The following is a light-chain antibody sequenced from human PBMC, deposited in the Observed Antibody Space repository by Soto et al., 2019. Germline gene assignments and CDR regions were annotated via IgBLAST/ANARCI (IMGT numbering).Light chain of an antibody. J-gene: IGKJ5*01. CDR2: GAS. V-gene: IGKV3-20*01. Sequence: ELVLTQSPGTLSLSPGERATLSCRASQRVNSNYLAWYQQRPGQPPRLLISGASSRATDTPDRFSGSGSGTDFTPTLAGLEPADSAVDYCQQYSSSPITFGQGTRLEIK. CDR1: QRVNSNY. CDR3: QQYSSSPIT.